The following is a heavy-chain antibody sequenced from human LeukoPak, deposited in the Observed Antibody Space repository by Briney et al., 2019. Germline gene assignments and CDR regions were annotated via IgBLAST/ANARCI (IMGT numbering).Heavy chain of an antibody. D-gene: IGHD6-6*01. V-gene: IGHV3-7*01. J-gene: IGHJ3*02. CDR2: IKQDGSGK. Sequence: GGSLRLSCAASGFTFSSYWMSWVRQAPGKGLEWVANIKQDGSGKYYVDSVKGRFTISRDNAKNSLYLQMNSLRAEDTAVYYCASLIAARRSPGAFDIWGQGTMVTVSS. CDR3: ASLIAARRSPGAFDI. CDR1: GFTFSSYW.